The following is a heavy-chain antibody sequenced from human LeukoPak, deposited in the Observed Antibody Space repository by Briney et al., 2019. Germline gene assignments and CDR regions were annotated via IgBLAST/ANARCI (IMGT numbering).Heavy chain of an antibody. CDR2: ISGSGGST. D-gene: IGHD3-16*01. CDR1: GFTFSSYA. J-gene: IGHJ4*02. V-gene: IGHV3-23*01. CDR3: AKDLDYDYVWGSFDFDY. Sequence: GGSLRLSCAASGFTFSSYAMSWVRQAPGKGLEWVSAISGSGGSTYYADSVKGRFTISRDNSKNTLYLQMNSLRAEDTAVYYCAKDLDYDYVWGSFDFDYWGQGTLVTVSS.